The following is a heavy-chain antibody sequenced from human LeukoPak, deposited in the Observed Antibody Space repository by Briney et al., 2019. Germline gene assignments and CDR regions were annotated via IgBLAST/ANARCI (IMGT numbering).Heavy chain of an antibody. CDR2: IYYSGST. D-gene: IGHD2-2*01. CDR1: GGSISSGDYY. CDR3: ARRTRSTKAFDY. V-gene: IGHV4-30-4*08. Sequence: SETLSLTCTVSGGSISSGDYYWSWIRQPPGKGLEWIGYIYYSGSTYYNPPLKSRVTISVDTSKNQFSLKLSSVTAADTAVYYCARRTRSTKAFDYWGQGTLVTVSS. J-gene: IGHJ4*02.